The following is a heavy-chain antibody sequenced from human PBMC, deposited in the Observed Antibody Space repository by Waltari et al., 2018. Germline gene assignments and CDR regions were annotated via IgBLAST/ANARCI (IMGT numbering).Heavy chain of an antibody. CDR1: GGSISSSSYY. CDR2: IYYSGST. Sequence: QLQLQESGPGLVKPSETLSLTCTVSGGSISSSSYYWGWIRQPPGQGLEWIGSIYYSGSTYYNPSLKSRVTISVDTSKNQFSLKLSSVTAADTAVYYCARQPGYCSGGSCYSRWFDPWGQGTLVTVSS. J-gene: IGHJ5*02. V-gene: IGHV4-39*01. CDR3: ARQPGYCSGGSCYSRWFDP. D-gene: IGHD2-15*01.